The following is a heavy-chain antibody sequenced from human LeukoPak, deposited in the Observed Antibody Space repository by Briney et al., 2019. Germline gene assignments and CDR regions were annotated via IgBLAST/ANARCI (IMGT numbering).Heavy chain of an antibody. V-gene: IGHV4-39*02. D-gene: IGHD5-12*01. Sequence: PSETLSLTCTVSGGSISSSSYYWGWIRQPPGKGLEWIGSIYYSGSTYYNPSLKSRVTISVDTSKNQFSLKLSSVTAADTAVYYCARETDIVATISQGGQNWFDPWGQGTLVTVSS. J-gene: IGHJ5*02. CDR2: IYYSGST. CDR1: GGSISSSSYY. CDR3: ARETDIVATISQGGQNWFDP.